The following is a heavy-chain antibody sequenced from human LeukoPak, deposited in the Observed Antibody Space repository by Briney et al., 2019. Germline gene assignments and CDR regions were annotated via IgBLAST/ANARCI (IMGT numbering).Heavy chain of an antibody. CDR2: ISSSSRFI. CDR3: AKGYDFWSAQSHYYYYYYMDV. CDR1: GFTFSSYS. D-gene: IGHD3-3*01. J-gene: IGHJ6*03. V-gene: IGHV3-21*01. Sequence: GGSLRLSCAASGFTFSSYSMNWVRQAPGKGLEWVSSISSSSRFIYYADSVKGRFTIFRDNAKNSLYLQMNSLRPEDTAVYYCAKGYDFWSAQSHYYYYYYMDVWGKGTTVTVSS.